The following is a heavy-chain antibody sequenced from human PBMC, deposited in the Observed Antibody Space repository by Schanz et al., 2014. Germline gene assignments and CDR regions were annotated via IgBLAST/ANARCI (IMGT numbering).Heavy chain of an antibody. CDR2: ISSKGDMT. CDR1: GFTFSIYA. V-gene: IGHV3-64*04. J-gene: IGHJ3*02. D-gene: IGHD2-21*01. CDR3: ARDGYSVVVISPTESFDI. Sequence: VQLVESGGGLVQPGGSLRLSCSASGFTFSIYAMHWVRQAPGKGLEYVSSISSKGDMTFYGNSVKGRFTISRDNSKNTLYLQMNSLRAEDTAVYYCARDGYSVVVISPTESFDIWGQGTMVTVSP.